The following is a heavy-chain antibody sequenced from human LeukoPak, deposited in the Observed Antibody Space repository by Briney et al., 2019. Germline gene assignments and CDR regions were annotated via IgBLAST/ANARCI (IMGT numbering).Heavy chain of an antibody. J-gene: IGHJ4*02. D-gene: IGHD3-22*01. CDR2: IYYSGSS. V-gene: IGHV4-39*01. CDR3: ARHPQYYFDSGGYYPGLAFDY. CDR1: GGSISTSSYY. Sequence: SETLSLTCTVSGGSISTSSYYWGWIRQPPGKGLEWIASIYYSGSSYYNPSLKSRVTISVDTSKNHFSLKLTSVTAADTAVYYCARHPQYYFDSGGYYPGLAFDYRGQGTLVTVSS.